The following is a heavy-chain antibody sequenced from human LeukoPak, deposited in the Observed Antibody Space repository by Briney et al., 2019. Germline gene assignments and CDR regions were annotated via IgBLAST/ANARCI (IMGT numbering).Heavy chain of an antibody. Sequence: GGSLRLSCAASGFTLSSYGMHWVRQAPGKGLEWVAFISHDGSNKYYADSVKGRFTISRDNSKNTMYLQMNSLRAEDTAVYYCAREFGIQLWFFFDYWGQGTLVTVSS. CDR1: GFTLSSYG. V-gene: IGHV3-30*03. CDR2: ISHDGSNK. CDR3: AREFGIQLWFFFDY. D-gene: IGHD5-18*01. J-gene: IGHJ4*02.